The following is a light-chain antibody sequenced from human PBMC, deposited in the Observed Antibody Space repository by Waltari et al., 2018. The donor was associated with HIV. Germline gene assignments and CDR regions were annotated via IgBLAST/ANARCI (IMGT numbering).Light chain of an antibody. CDR3: HHRSNWPLT. CDR2: DAS. Sequence: EVVLTPSPATLSLSPGERVTLSCRASESVSSYLAWYQQKPGQAPRLLIYDASNRATGIPARFSGSGSGTDFTLTISSLEPEDFAVYYCHHRSNWPLTFGGGTKVEI. CDR1: ESVSSY. V-gene: IGKV3-11*01. J-gene: IGKJ4*01.